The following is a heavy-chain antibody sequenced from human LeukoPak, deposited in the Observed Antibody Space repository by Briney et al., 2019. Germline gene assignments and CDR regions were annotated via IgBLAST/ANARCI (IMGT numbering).Heavy chain of an antibody. J-gene: IGHJ4*02. CDR3: ARHREEYCSGGSCYARGIDF. CDR1: GGSISNDY. CDR2: IYYSGST. V-gene: IGHV4-59*08. D-gene: IGHD2-15*01. Sequence: SETLSLTCTVSGGSISNDYWSWIRQSPGKGLEWIASIYYSGSTYYNPSLNSRVTISVETSKNHFSLKLTSVTAADTAMYYCARHREEYCSGGSCYARGIDFWGQGLLVTVSS.